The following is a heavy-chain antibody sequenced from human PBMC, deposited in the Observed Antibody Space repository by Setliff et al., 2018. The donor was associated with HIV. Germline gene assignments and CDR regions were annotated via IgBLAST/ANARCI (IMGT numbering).Heavy chain of an antibody. Sequence: SETLSLTCTVSGGSISSSSYYWGWIRQPPGKGLEWIGEINHSGSTNYNPSRQSRVTISVDTSKNQFSLKLSSVTAADTAVYYCARAAGTFNWFDPWGQGTLVTVS. CDR3: ARAAGTFNWFDP. CDR2: INHSGST. CDR1: GGSISSSSYY. V-gene: IGHV4-39*07. D-gene: IGHD1-1*01. J-gene: IGHJ5*02.